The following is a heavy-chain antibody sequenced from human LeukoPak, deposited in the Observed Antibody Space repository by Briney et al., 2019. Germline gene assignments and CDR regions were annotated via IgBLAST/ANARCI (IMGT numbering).Heavy chain of an antibody. Sequence: SETLSLTCAVSGGSISSYYWSWIRQPPGKGLEWIGYIYYSGSTNYNPSLKSRVTILVDTSKSQFSLKLSSVTAADTAVYFCARDWGVGGRPGYMDVWGKGTTVTVSS. CDR2: IYYSGST. CDR1: GGSISSYY. V-gene: IGHV4-59*01. J-gene: IGHJ6*03. D-gene: IGHD6-6*01. CDR3: ARDWGVGGRPGYMDV.